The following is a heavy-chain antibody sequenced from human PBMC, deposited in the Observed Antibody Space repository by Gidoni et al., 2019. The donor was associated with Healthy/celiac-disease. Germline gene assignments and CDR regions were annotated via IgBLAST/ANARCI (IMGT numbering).Heavy chain of an antibody. V-gene: IGHV3-49*04. D-gene: IGHD2-8*01. CDR3: TREGAAEYCTNGVCYPPDY. CDR1: GFTFGDYA. J-gene: IGHJ4*02. Sequence: EVQLVESGGGLVQPGRSLRLSCTASGFTFGDYAMSWVRQAPGKGLEWVGFIRSKAYGGTTEYAASVKGRFTISRDDSKSIAYLQMNSLKTEDTAVYYCTREGAAEYCTNGVCYPPDYWGQGTLVTVSS. CDR2: IRSKAYGGTT.